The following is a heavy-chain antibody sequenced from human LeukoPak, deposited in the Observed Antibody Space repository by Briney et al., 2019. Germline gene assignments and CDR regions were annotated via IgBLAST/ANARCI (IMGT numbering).Heavy chain of an antibody. V-gene: IGHV1-46*01. D-gene: IGHD1-1*01. Sequence: ASVKVSCKASGYTFTSNYLHWVRQAPGQEPQWMGRINPSDGSTRYAQKFQGRVTMTRDTSTSTVYMELSSLRSEDTAVFFCARELRRGGKQLGDYFDYWGQGTLVTVSS. CDR3: ARELRRGGKQLGDYFDY. CDR2: INPSDGST. CDR1: GYTFTSNY. J-gene: IGHJ4*02.